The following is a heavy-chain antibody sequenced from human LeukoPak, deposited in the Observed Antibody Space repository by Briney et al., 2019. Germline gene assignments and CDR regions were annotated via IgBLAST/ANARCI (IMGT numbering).Heavy chain of an antibody. CDR2: INPSGGST. CDR1: GYTFTSYY. CDR3: ATYSSEVDY. D-gene: IGHD6-25*01. V-gene: IGHV1-46*01. J-gene: IGHJ4*02. Sequence: ASVKVSCKASGYTFTSYYMHWVRQAPGQGLEWMGIINPSGGSTSYAQKFQGRVTMTRDTSTSTVYMELSSLKASDTAMYYCATYSSEVDYWGQGTLVTVSS.